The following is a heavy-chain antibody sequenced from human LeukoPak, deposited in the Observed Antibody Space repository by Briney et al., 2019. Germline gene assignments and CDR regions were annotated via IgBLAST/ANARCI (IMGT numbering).Heavy chain of an antibody. CDR3: ASRSSVAASGPG. V-gene: IGHV3-7*01. Sequence: TGGSLRLSCAASGFTFSSYWMSWVRQAPGKGLEWVANINQDGSEKYYVDSVKGRFTISRDNAKNSLYLQMSILRADDTALYSCASRSSVAASGPGWGQGTLVTVSS. CDR1: GFTFSSYW. D-gene: IGHD2-15*01. CDR2: INQDGSEK. J-gene: IGHJ4*02.